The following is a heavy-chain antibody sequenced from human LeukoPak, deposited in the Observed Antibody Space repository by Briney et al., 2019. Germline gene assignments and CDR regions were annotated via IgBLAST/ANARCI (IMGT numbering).Heavy chain of an antibody. J-gene: IGHJ4*01. D-gene: IGHD3-10*01. V-gene: IGHV1-3*01. CDR2: IDVANGNT. CDR1: GYIFTMYA. Sequence: ASVKVSCKASGYIFTMYAMNWVRQAPGQRLEWMGWIDVANGNTKYSQKFQGRVTITRDTPASTVYMEVSSLRSEDTAVYYCAGGPYNRNYWGQGTQVTVSS. CDR3: AGGPYNRNY.